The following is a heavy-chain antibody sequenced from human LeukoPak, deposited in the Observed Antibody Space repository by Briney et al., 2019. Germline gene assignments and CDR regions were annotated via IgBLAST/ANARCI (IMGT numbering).Heavy chain of an antibody. D-gene: IGHD3-22*01. CDR1: GFTFSDYY. CDR2: ISSSGSTI. J-gene: IGHJ5*02. Sequence: GGSLRLSCAASGFTFSDYYMSWIRQAPGKGLEWVSYISSSGSTIYYADSVKGRFTISRDNAKNSLYLQMNSLRAEDTAVYYCARDLNPLGFMIVVHPWFDPWGQGTLVTVSS. V-gene: IGHV3-11*04. CDR3: ARDLNPLGFMIVVHPWFDP.